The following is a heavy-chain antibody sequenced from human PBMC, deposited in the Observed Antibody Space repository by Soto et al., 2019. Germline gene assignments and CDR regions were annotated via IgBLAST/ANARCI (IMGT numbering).Heavy chain of an antibody. V-gene: IGHV1-69*12. CDR3: ASPSCLGGFDRWSGPANKFDP. J-gene: IGHJ5*02. CDR1: GGTFSSYA. Sequence: QVQLVQSGAEVKKPGSSVKVSCKASGGTFSSYAISWVRQAPGQGLEWMGGIIPIFGTANYAQKFQGRVTITADESSSIAYMELSSLRSEDTVVYYCASPSCLGGFDRWSGPANKFDPWGQGTLVTVSS. CDR2: IIPIFGTA. D-gene: IGHD3-3*01.